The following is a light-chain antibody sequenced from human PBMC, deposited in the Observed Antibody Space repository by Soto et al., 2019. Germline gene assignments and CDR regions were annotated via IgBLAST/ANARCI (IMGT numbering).Light chain of an antibody. J-gene: IGKJ1*01. V-gene: IGKV3-11*01. CDR3: QRYNDK. CDR1: QSVSSY. Sequence: EIVLTQSPATLSLSPGERATLSCRASQSVSSYLAWYQQKPGQAPRLLIYDASNRATGIPARFSGSGSGTDFTLTISCLQSEDSATYFCQRYNDKFGQGTKVDIK. CDR2: DAS.